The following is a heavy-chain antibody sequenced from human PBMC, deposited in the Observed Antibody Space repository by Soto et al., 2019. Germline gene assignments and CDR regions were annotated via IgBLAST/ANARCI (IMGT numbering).Heavy chain of an antibody. D-gene: IGHD3-9*01. CDR1: GDSIISIYH. CDR3: ARGYYDILTGPSGFDP. CDR2: IFHTGTT. Sequence: SETLSLSCTVSGDSIISIYHWAWIRQPPGRSLEWIASIFHTGTTYYTPSLKSRVTISVDTSKNQFSLKLSSVTAADTAVYYCARGYYDILTGPSGFDPWGQGTLVT. J-gene: IGHJ5*02. V-gene: IGHV4-38-2*02.